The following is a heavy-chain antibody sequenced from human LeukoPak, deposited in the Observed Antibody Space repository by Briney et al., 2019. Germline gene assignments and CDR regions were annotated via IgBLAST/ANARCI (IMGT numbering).Heavy chain of an antibody. CDR2: IRYDGSNK. CDR1: GFTFSSYG. Sequence: GGSLRLSCAASGFTFSSYGMHWVRQAPGKGLEWVAFIRYDGSNKYYADSVKGRFTISRDNSKNTLYLQMNSLRAEDTAVYYCASARAGIAANYMDVWGKGTTVTVSS. D-gene: IGHD6-13*01. J-gene: IGHJ6*03. V-gene: IGHV3-30*02. CDR3: ASARAGIAANYMDV.